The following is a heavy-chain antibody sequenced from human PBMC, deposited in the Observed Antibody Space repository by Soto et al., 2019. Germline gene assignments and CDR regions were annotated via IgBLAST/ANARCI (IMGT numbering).Heavy chain of an antibody. D-gene: IGHD6-19*01. CDR1: GFTFSSYS. J-gene: IGHJ6*02. CDR2: ISSSSSYI. Sequence: SCAASGFTFSSYSMNWVRHAPGKGLEWFSSISSSSSYIYYADSVKGRVTISRDNAKNYLYLQMNSLRGEDTAVDNYTSVSCYSSGWHSGFCMDVLRQGITVSVSS. CDR3: TSVSCYSSGWHSGFCMDV. V-gene: IGHV3-21*01.